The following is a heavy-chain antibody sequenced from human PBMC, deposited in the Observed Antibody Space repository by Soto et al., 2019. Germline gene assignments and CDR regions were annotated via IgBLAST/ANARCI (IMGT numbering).Heavy chain of an antibody. CDR3: ARHSPYSTKVPGFDP. J-gene: IGHJ5*02. D-gene: IGHD1-26*01. CDR2: TYYRSKWYN. CDR1: GDSVSTNSAA. Sequence: SQTLSLTCAISGDSVSTNSAACNWIRQSQSRGLEWLGRTYYRSKWYNDYAVSVKSRITINPDTSKTQFCLQLNSVTPEDTAVYYCARHSPYSTKVPGFDPWGQGTLVTVSS. V-gene: IGHV6-1*01.